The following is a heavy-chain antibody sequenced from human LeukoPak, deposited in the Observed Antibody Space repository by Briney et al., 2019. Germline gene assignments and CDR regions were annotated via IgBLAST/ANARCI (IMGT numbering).Heavy chain of an antibody. CDR1: GFTFSSYS. V-gene: IGHV3-74*01. CDR3: AREYCSSTSCYNDSWFDP. J-gene: IGHJ5*02. CDR2: INTDGSST. Sequence: GGSLRLSCAASGFTFSSYSMNWVRQAPGKGLVWVSRINTDGSSTSYADSVKGRFTISRDNAKNTLYLQMNSLRAEDTAVYYCAREYCSSTSCYNDSWFDPWGQGTLVTVSS. D-gene: IGHD2-2*02.